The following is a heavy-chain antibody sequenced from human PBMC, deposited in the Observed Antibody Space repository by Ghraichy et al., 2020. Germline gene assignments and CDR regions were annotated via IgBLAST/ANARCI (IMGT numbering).Heavy chain of an antibody. Sequence: SLNISCAASGFTFDDYAMHWVRQAPGKGLEWVSGISWNSGSIGYADSVKGRFTISRDNAKNSLYLQMNSLRAEDTALYYCAKDIVDGGYSGFPDAFDIWGQGTMVTVSS. V-gene: IGHV3-9*01. CDR2: ISWNSGSI. J-gene: IGHJ3*02. D-gene: IGHD5-12*01. CDR1: GFTFDDYA. CDR3: AKDIVDGGYSGFPDAFDI.